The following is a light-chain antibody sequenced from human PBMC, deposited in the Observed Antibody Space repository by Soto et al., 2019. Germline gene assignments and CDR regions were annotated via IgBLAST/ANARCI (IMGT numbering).Light chain of an antibody. V-gene: IGLV2-14*01. Sequence: QSALTQPASVSGSPGQSITISCTGTSSDVGGYNFVSWYQQCPGKAPKLMIYEVSKRPSGASTRFSGSKSGNTASLTISGLQADDEGDYYCSSYTTGRSPVVFGGGTQLTVL. CDR2: EVS. CDR1: SSDVGGYNF. J-gene: IGLJ2*01. CDR3: SSYTTGRSPVV.